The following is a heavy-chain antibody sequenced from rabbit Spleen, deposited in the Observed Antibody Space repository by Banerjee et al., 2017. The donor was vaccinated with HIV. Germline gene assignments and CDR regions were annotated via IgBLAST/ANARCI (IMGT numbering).Heavy chain of an antibody. D-gene: IGHD1-1*01. Sequence: EQLEESGGGLVKPEGSLTLTCKASGVSLNDKDVMCGVRQAPGKGLEWIACINIVTGKSVSASWAKGRFTMSRTSSTTVTLQMTSLTAADTATYFCARDLVAVICWNFNLWGPGTLVTVS. J-gene: IGHJ4*01. CDR1: GVSLNDKDV. CDR2: INIVTGKS. V-gene: IGHV1S45*01. CDR3: ARDLVAVICWNFNL.